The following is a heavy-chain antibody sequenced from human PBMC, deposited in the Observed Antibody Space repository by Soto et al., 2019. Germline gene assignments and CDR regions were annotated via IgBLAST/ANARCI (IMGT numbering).Heavy chain of an antibody. Sequence: QVQLQASGPGLVKPSETLSLTCDVSGASIRSSYRWSWVRKPPGKGLEWIGETHHSGSTKYKPSLKSRATISVDKSKNQFSPKLSAVTAADTAVYYCASQGGWYVDYWGQGTLVTVSS. CDR3: ASQGGWYVDY. CDR2: THHSGST. D-gene: IGHD6-19*01. V-gene: IGHV4-4*02. J-gene: IGHJ4*02. CDR1: GASIRSSYR.